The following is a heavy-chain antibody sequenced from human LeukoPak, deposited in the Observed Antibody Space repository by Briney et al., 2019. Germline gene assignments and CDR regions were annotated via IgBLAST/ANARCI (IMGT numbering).Heavy chain of an antibody. J-gene: IGHJ6*02. CDR2: ISYDGSNK. D-gene: IGHD2-2*01. CDR3: ARELVVPAAPYYYYGMDV. V-gene: IGHV3-30-3*01. Sequence: PGRSLRLSCAASGFTFSSYAMHWVRQAPGKGLEWVAVISYDGSNKYYADSVKGRFTISRDNSKNTLYLQMNSLRAEDTAVYYCARELVVPAAPYYYYGMDVWGQGTTVTVSS. CDR1: GFTFSSYA.